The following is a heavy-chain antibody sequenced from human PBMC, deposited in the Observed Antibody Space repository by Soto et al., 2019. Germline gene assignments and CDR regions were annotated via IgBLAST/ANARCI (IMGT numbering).Heavy chain of an antibody. Sequence: GGSLRLSCAASGFTFSSYAMHWVRQAPGKGLEWVAVISYDGSNKYYADSVKSRFTISRDNSKNTLYLQMNSLRAEDTAVYYCARSIAARPFDYWGQGTLVTVSS. CDR2: ISYDGSNK. CDR1: GFTFSSYA. D-gene: IGHD6-13*01. CDR3: ARSIAARPFDY. V-gene: IGHV3-30-3*01. J-gene: IGHJ4*02.